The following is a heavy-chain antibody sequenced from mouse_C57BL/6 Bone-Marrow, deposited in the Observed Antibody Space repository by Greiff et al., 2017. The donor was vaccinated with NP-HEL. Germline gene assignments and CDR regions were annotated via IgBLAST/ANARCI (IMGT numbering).Heavy chain of an antibody. J-gene: IGHJ4*01. CDR2: INSDGGST. Sequence: EVQLVESGGGLVQPGESLKLSCESNEYAFPSHDMSWVRKTPEKRLELVAAINSDGGSTYYPDTMERRFIISRDNTKKTLYLQMSSLRSEDTALYYCASRSTMVTHYYAMDYWGQGTSVTVSS. V-gene: IGHV5-2*01. CDR1: EYAFPSHD. D-gene: IGHD2-1*01. CDR3: ASRSTMVTHYYAMDY.